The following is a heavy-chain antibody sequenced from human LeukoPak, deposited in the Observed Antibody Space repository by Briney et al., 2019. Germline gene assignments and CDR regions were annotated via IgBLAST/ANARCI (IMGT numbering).Heavy chain of an antibody. CDR3: AKGDCSGGSCYPLPSWFDP. D-gene: IGHD2-15*01. J-gene: IGHJ5*02. V-gene: IGHV3-53*01. CDR1: GFTVSSNY. Sequence: GGSLRLSCAASGFTVSSNYMSWVRQAPGKGLEWVSVIYSGDSTYYADSVKGRFTISRDNSKNTLYLQMNSLRAEDTAVYYCAKGDCSGGSCYPLPSWFDPWGQGTLVTVSS. CDR2: IYSGDST.